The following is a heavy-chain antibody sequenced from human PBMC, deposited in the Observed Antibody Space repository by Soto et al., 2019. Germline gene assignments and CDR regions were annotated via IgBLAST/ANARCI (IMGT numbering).Heavy chain of an antibody. V-gene: IGHV1-69*01. J-gene: IGHJ6*02. Sequence: QVQLVQSGAEVKKPGSSVKVSCKASGGTFSSYAISWVRQAPGQGLEWMGGIIPIFGTTNYAQKFQGRVTITVDETTSTAYMELSSLRSEDTAVYYCAMGGPWGYSGQVYYYYGMDVWGQGTTVTVSS. CDR1: GGTFSSYA. CDR2: IIPIFGTT. CDR3: AMGGPWGYSGQVYYYYGMDV. D-gene: IGHD1-26*01.